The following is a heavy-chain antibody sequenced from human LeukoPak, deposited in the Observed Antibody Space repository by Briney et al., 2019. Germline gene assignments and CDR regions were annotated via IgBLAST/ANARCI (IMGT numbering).Heavy chain of an antibody. CDR3: VRGECCGGSCYSSY. D-gene: IGHD2-15*01. Sequence: GGSLRLTCAASGFTFTNDWMSWVRQAPGKGLEWVGRIRNKANSYTTKYAASVQGRFTISRDDSKNSLYLQMNGLQSEDTALYYCVRGECCGGSCYSSYWGQGTLVTVSS. V-gene: IGHV3-72*01. J-gene: IGHJ4*02. CDR1: GFTFTNDW. CDR2: IRNKANSYTT.